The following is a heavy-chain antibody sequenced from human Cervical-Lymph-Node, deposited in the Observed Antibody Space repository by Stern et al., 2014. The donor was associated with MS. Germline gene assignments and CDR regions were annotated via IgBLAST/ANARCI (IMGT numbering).Heavy chain of an antibody. CDR3: VRGGFSYGYGMDA. V-gene: IGHV1-8*01. J-gene: IGHJ6*02. CDR2: MNPKNGTT. D-gene: IGHD5-18*01. CDR1: GYTFITYD. Sequence: QDQLVQSGSEVKKPGASVRVSCQASGYTFITYDIFWVRQATGQGLEWMGWMNPKNGTTGHAQKIQGRVNMTRNTSISTAYWEWSSLRSDDTAVYYCVRGGFSYGYGMDAWGQGTAVTFSS.